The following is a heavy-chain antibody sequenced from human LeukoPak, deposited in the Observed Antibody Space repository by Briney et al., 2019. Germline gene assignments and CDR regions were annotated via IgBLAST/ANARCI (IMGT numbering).Heavy chain of an antibody. V-gene: IGHV3-21*04. Sequence: PGGSLRLSCAASGFTFSSYSMNWVRQAPGKGLEWVSSISSSSSYIYYADSVKGRFTISRDNAKNSLYLQMDSLRDEDTAIYYCAKDWAGTSCDGDCLNYWGQGTLVTVSS. J-gene: IGHJ4*02. D-gene: IGHD2-21*02. CDR1: GFTFSSYS. CDR3: AKDWAGTSCDGDCLNY. CDR2: ISSSSSYI.